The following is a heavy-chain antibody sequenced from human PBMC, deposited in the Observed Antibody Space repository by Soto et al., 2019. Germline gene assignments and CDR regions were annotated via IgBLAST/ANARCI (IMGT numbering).Heavy chain of an antibody. D-gene: IGHD3-10*02. CDR1: GYNFDAYW. Sequence: PGESLKISCKGSGYNFDAYWIAWMRHLPGKGLEWMGIIYPANSDTRTNGPFQGQVTFSVDKSTNTAYLQWSSLKASDTAIYYCARTGTMSIYNYFDPWGQGTLVTVSS. V-gene: IGHV5-51*01. CDR2: IYPANSDT. J-gene: IGHJ5*02. CDR3: ARTGTMSIYNYFDP.